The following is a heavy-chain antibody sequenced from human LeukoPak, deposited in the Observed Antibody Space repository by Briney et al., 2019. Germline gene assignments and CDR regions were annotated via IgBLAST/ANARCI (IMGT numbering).Heavy chain of an antibody. CDR2: ISSSSSTM. D-gene: IGHD3-22*01. CDR3: ARDQGDSSVCVDN. CDR1: GFTFSSYR. V-gene: IGHV3-48*02. J-gene: IGHJ4*02. Sequence: GGPLRLSCAASGFTFSSYRMNWVRQAPGKGLEWVSYISSSSSTMYYADSVKGRFTISRDNAKNSLYLQMNSLRDEDTAVYYCARDQGDSSVCVDNWGQGTLVTVSS.